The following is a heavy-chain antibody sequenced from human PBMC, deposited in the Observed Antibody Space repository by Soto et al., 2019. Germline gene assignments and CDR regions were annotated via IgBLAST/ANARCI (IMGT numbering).Heavy chain of an antibody. CDR2: INPSGGST. V-gene: IGHV1-46*03. Sequence: QVQLVQSGAEVKKPGASVKVSCKASGYTFTSYYMHWVRQAPGQGLEWMGIINPSGGSTSYAQKFQGRVTMTRDTSTSTVYMELSSLRSEDTAVYYCARAGFIVVVPAAAFDIWGQGTMVTVSP. CDR3: ARAGFIVVVPAAAFDI. D-gene: IGHD2-2*01. J-gene: IGHJ3*02. CDR1: GYTFTSYY.